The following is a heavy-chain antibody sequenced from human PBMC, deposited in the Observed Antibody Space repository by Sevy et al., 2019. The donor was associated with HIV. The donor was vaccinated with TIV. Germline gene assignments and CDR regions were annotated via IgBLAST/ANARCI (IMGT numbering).Heavy chain of an antibody. CDR2: IWYDGSNK. J-gene: IGHJ4*02. D-gene: IGHD4-17*01. V-gene: IGHV3-33*01. Sequence: GGSLRLSCAASGFNFSIYGMHWVRQAQGKGLEWVALIWYDGSNKYYADSVKGRFTISRDNSKNTLYLQMNSLRAEDTAVYYCARGRDYGNFDYWGQGTLVTVSS. CDR3: ARGRDYGNFDY. CDR1: GFNFSIYG.